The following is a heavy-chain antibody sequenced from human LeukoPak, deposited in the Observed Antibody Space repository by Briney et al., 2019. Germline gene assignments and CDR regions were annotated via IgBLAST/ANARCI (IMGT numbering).Heavy chain of an antibody. CDR2: IRGTGGTT. D-gene: IGHD4-17*01. Sequence: PGGSLSLSCAASGFTFSDYALIWVRQAPGKGLEWISAIRGTGGTTYYADSVKGRCTISRDNSRNTVYLQMNSLRAEDTALYFCGKDPNGDYVGAFDFWGPGTMVTVSS. J-gene: IGHJ3*01. CDR1: GFTFSDYA. V-gene: IGHV3-23*01. CDR3: GKDPNGDYVGAFDF.